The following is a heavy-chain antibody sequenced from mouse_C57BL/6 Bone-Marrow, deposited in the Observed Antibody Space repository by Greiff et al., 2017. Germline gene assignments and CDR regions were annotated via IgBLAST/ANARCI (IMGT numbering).Heavy chain of an antibody. CDR1: GFNIKDDY. V-gene: IGHV14-4*01. Sequence: VQLQQSGAELVRPGASVKLSCTASGFNIKDDYMHWVKQRPEQGLEWIGWIDPANGGTEYASKFQGKATITADTSSNTAYLQLSSLTSEDTAVYCYTYYYGSCPFVYRGEDTTLTVSS. CDR2: IDPANGGT. D-gene: IGHD1-1*01. J-gene: IGHJ2*01. CDR3: TYYYGSCPFVY.